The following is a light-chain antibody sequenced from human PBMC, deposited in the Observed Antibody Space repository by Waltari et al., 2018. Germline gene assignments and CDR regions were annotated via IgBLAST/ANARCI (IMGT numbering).Light chain of an antibody. J-gene: IGLJ3*02. CDR3: QSYDSSLSGRV. CDR2: ASY. V-gene: IGLV1-40*01. CDR1: SSNIGAGFE. Sequence: QSVLTQPPSVSGAPGQRVTISCTGTSSNIGAGFEVFWYQQLPGSAPQLVIFASYKRSSGVPDRISGSTSGTSASLAITGLQAEDEADYYCQSYDSSLSGRVFGGGTRLTVL.